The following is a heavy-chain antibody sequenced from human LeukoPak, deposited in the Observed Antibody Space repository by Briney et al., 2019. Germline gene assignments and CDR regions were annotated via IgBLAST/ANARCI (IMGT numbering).Heavy chain of an antibody. D-gene: IGHD4-23*01. CDR1: GFRFSDYY. CDR3: ARDDTVALGAFDI. Sequence: KPGGSLRLSCAASGFRFSDYYMNWIRQAPGKGLECVSHISRSGSTIYYADSVKGRFTISRDNAKNSLYLQMNSLRVEDTAVYYCARDDTVALGAFDIWGQGTMVTVSS. CDR2: ISRSGSTI. J-gene: IGHJ3*02. V-gene: IGHV3-11*04.